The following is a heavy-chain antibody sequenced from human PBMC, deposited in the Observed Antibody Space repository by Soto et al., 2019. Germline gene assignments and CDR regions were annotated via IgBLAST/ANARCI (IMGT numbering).Heavy chain of an antibody. CDR1: GYTLTELS. D-gene: IGHD6-19*01. CDR3: ATGRGTAVAGEYYFDY. Sequence: ASVKVSCKVSGYTLTELSMHWVRQAPGKGLEWMGGFDPEDGETIYAQKFQGRVTMTEDTSTDTAYMELSSLRSEDTAVYYCATGRGTAVAGEYYFDYWGQGTLVTVSS. J-gene: IGHJ4*02. CDR2: FDPEDGET. V-gene: IGHV1-24*01.